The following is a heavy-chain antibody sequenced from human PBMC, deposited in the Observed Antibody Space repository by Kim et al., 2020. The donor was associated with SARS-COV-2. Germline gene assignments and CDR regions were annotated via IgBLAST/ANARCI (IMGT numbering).Heavy chain of an antibody. Sequence: SETLSLTCTVSGGSISSSSYYWGWIRQPPGKGLEWIGSIHYSGSTYYNPSLKSRVTISVDTSKNQFSLKLSSVTAADTAVYYCAGTGMIVVVIGYFDYWGQGTMVTVSS. CDR3: AGTGMIVVVIGYFDY. J-gene: IGHJ4*02. CDR1: GGSISSSSYY. CDR2: IHYSGST. D-gene: IGHD3-22*01. V-gene: IGHV4-39*01.